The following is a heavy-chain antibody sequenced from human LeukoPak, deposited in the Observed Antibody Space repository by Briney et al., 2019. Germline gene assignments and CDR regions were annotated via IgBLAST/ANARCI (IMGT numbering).Heavy chain of an antibody. CDR2: ISHDGSNK. CDR3: AKDFGRSIATLGPLGS. Sequence: QPGGSLRLACAASGFTFSSYAMTWVRQSPGKGLESVAIISHDGSNKYHEDSVKGRFTISRDNSKNTLFLQMDSLRAEDTAVYYCAKDFGRSIATLGPLGSWGQGSLVTVSS. D-gene: IGHD6-6*01. V-gene: IGHV3-30*18. J-gene: IGHJ5*02. CDR1: GFTFSSYA.